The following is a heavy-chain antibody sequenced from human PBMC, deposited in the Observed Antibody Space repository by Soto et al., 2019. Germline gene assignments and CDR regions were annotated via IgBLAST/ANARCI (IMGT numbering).Heavy chain of an antibody. CDR2: ISSSSSYI. V-gene: IGHV3-21*01. D-gene: IGHD1-26*01. CDR3: ARVWSGSYESGDY. J-gene: IGHJ4*02. Sequence: GGSLRLSCAASGFTFSSYSMNWVRQAPGKGLEWVSSISSSSSYIYYADSVKGRFTISRDNAKNSLYLQMNSLRAEDTAVYYCARVWSGSYESGDYWGQGTLVTAPQ. CDR1: GFTFSSYS.